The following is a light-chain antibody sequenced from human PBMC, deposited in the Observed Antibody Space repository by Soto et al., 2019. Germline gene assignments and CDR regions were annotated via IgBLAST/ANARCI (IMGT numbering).Light chain of an antibody. CDR1: QGIRND. Sequence: AIQRTQSASSLTSSVGDRVTITCRASQGIRNDLGWYQQKPGKAPKLLIYAASSLQSGVPSRFSGSGSGTDFTLTISSLQPEDFATYYCLQDYNYPWTFGQGTKVDIK. V-gene: IGKV1-6*01. J-gene: IGKJ1*01. CDR2: AAS. CDR3: LQDYNYPWT.